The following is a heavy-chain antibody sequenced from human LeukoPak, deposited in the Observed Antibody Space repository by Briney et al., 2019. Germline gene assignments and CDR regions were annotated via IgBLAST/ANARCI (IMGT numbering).Heavy chain of an antibody. V-gene: IGHV4-59*01. CDR2: IYYSGST. CDR1: GGSISSYY. CDR3: ARVEEGYGSGRRENYYYYMDV. Sequence: SETLSLTCTVSGGSISSYYWSWIRQPPGKGLEWIGYIYYSGSTNYNPSLKSRVTISVDTSKNQFSLKLSSVTAADTAVYYCARVEEGYGSGRRENYYYYMDVWGKGTTVTISS. D-gene: IGHD3-10*01. J-gene: IGHJ6*03.